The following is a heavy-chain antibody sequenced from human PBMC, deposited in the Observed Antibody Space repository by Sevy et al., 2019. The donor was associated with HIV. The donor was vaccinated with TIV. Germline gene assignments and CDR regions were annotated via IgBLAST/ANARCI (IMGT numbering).Heavy chain of an antibody. CDR1: GFTFSSYV. J-gene: IGHJ4*02. CDR3: AKGSHNTGWFPDY. D-gene: IGHD6-19*01. CDR2: ISRTGSIT. Sequence: GGSLRLSCAASGFTFSSYVMSWVRQAPGKGLEWVSPISRTGSITYYADSVRGRFTISRDNSNNILYLQMNSLRAEDTAVYFCAKGSHNTGWFPDYWGQGTLVTVSS. V-gene: IGHV3-23*01.